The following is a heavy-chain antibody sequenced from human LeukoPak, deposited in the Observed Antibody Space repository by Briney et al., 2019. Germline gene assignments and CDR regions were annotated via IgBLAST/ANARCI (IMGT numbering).Heavy chain of an antibody. Sequence: GGSLRLSCAASGVAFMTYAMSWVRQAPGKGLEWVSVITGTGGGGNKTYYADSVRGRFSISRDDSKNILFLQMHNLRADDTAVYFCATTVTLDFWGQGTLVLVSS. D-gene: IGHD1-1*01. CDR2: ITGTGGGGNKT. V-gene: IGHV3-23*01. CDR1: GVAFMTYA. CDR3: ATTVTLDF. J-gene: IGHJ4*02.